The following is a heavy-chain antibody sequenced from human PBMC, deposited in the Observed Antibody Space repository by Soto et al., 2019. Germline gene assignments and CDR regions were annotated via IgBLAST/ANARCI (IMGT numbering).Heavy chain of an antibody. D-gene: IGHD2-15*01. CDR3: VQGRYPTMATPLDV. CDR2: ISWDSSTI. CDR1: GFTFDNCG. Sequence: EVQLVESGGGLVQPGRSLRLSCAASGFTFDNCGMHWVRQAPGKGLEWVAGISWDSSTIGYADSVKGRFIISRDDAKNPLYLQMDSLRGEDTALYYCVQGRYPTMATPLDVWGQGTQVIVSS. V-gene: IGHV3-9*01. J-gene: IGHJ4*02.